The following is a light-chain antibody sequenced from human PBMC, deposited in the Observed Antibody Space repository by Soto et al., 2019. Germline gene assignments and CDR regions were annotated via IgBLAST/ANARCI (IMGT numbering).Light chain of an antibody. CDR2: QAS. CDR1: QTISNW. J-gene: IGKJ4*01. V-gene: IGKV1-5*03. Sequence: DIQPTLLPPTLPVYEGDTVTLTCRASQTISNWLAWYQQKPGTAPKVLIYQASSLESGVPSRFSGSGSGTEFTLTISSLQPDDFAIYYCQQYNDYPVTFGGGTKVDIK. CDR3: QQYNDYPVT.